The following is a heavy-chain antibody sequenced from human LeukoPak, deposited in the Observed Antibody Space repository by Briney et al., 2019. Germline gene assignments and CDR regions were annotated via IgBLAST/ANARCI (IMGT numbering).Heavy chain of an antibody. D-gene: IGHD1/OR15-1a*01. CDR1: GGAIRSHY. J-gene: IGHJ4*02. V-gene: IGHV4-4*07. CDR3: ARGEHSVDS. Sequence: PSETLSLTCTVSGGAIRSHYWNWLRQPAGKGLEWIGRIYSSGYTNDNPFLKSRITMSVDMSKNQFSLRLNSVTAADTAVYYCARGEHSVDSWGQGMLVTVSS. CDR2: IYSSGYT.